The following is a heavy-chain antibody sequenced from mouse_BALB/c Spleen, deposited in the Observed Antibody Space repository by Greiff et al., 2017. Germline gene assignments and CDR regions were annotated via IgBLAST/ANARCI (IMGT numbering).Heavy chain of an antibody. J-gene: IGHJ3*01. D-gene: IGHD2-4*01. CDR2: IYPGDGDT. CDR1: GYTFTSYW. CDR3: ARGDYDVPFAY. V-gene: IGHV1-87*01. Sequence: QVQLQQSGAELARPGASVKLSCKASGYTFTSYWMQWVKQRPGQGLEWIGAIYPGDGDTRYTQKFKGKATLTADKSSSTAYMQLSSLASEDSAVYYCARGDYDVPFAYWGQGTLVTVSA.